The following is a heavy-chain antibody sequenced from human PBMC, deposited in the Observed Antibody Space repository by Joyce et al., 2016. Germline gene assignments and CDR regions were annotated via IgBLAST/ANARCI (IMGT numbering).Heavy chain of an antibody. CDR2: IIPIFGTA. J-gene: IGHJ4*02. D-gene: IGHD1-26*01. Sequence: QVQLVQSGAEVQKPVSSVKVSCKEAGGTFSDYTISWVRQAPGQGLEWMGGIIPIFGTAIYAQKFQGRLTSTADKSTSTAYMELTSLRSEDTAVDYCARERPQYVGAKYYWGQGTLVTVSS. CDR1: GGTFSDYT. CDR3: ARERPQYVGAKYY. V-gene: IGHV1-69*06.